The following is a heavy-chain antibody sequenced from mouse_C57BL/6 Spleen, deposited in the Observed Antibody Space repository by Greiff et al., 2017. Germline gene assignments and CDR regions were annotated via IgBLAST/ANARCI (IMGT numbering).Heavy chain of an antibody. CDR3: ARCYYGSLYYAMDY. Sequence: QVQLQQSGPELVKPGASVKISCKASGYAFSSSWMNWVKQRPGKGLEWIGRIYPGDGDTNYNGKFKGNATLTADKSSSTAYMQLSSLTSEDSAVYFCARCYYGSLYYAMDYWGQGTSVTVSS. J-gene: IGHJ4*01. CDR1: GYAFSSSW. V-gene: IGHV1-82*01. CDR2: IYPGDGDT. D-gene: IGHD1-1*01.